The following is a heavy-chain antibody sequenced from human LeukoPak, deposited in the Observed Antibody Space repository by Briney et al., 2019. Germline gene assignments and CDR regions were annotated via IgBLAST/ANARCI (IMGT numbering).Heavy chain of an antibody. CDR3: ARDTYDILTGYYKWAFDI. V-gene: IGHV3-7*01. J-gene: IGHJ3*02. Sequence: GSLRLSCAASVFTFNSYWMRWVRQAPGKGLDLMANIKQDGSKKYYEDSVEARFTISRDNAKNSVYLQMNSLRAEDTAVYYCARDTYDILTGYYKWAFDIWGQGTMVTVSS. CDR2: IKQDGSKK. CDR1: VFTFNSYW. D-gene: IGHD3-9*01.